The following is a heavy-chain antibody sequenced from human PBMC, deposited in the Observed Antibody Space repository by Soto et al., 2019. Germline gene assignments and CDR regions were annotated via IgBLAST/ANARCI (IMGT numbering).Heavy chain of an antibody. J-gene: IGHJ6*02. CDR3: ARVLGYADYYYYGMDV. CDR1: GLTFSSYS. CDR2: ISSSSYI. D-gene: IGHD2-8*01. Sequence: GGSLRLSCAASGLTFSSYSMNWVRQAPGKGLEWVSSISSSSYIYYADSVKGRFTISRDNAKNSLYLQMNSLRAEDTAVYYCARVLGYADYYYYGMDVWGQGTTVTVSS. V-gene: IGHV3-21*01.